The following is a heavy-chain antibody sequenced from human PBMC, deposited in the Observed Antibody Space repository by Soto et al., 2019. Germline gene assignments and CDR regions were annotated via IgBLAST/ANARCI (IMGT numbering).Heavy chain of an antibody. CDR3: ARGVRD. CDR2: IYYSGST. J-gene: IGHJ4*02. V-gene: IGHV4-31*03. Sequence: QVQLQESGPGLVKPSQTLSLTCTVSGGSISSGGYHWSWIRQHPGKGLEWIGYIYYSGSTSYNPSLKSRVTISEDTSKNQFSLTLSSVTAADTAVYFCARGVRDWGQGTLVTVSS. CDR1: GGSISSGGYH. D-gene: IGHD3-10*01.